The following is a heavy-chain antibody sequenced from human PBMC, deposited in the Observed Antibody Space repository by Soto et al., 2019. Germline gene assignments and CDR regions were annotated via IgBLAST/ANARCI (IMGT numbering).Heavy chain of an antibody. J-gene: IGHJ5*02. D-gene: IGHD2-15*01. CDR2: FFIDGST. V-gene: IGHV3-53*01. CDR3: ARGVCSYGRRYHPLAS. Sequence: EVQLVESGGGLIQPGGSLRLSCAASGFTVSSNYMHWVRQAPGKGLEWVSVFFIDGSTYYADSVKGRFTISRDNSKNTLYRQMNSPRAEDTAVYYCARGVCSYGRRYHPLASWGQGTLVTVSS. CDR1: GFTVSSNY.